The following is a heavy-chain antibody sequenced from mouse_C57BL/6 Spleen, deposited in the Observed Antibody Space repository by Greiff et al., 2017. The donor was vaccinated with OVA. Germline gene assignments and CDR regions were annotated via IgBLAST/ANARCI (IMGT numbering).Heavy chain of an antibody. CDR3: ARDDYGNYGWYFDV. Sequence: EVKLMESGGGLVKPGGSLKLSCAASGFTFSSYAMSWVRQTPEKRLEWVATISDGGSYTYYPDNVKGRFTISRDNAKNNLYLQMSHLKSEDTAMYYCARDDYGNYGWYFDVWGTGTTVTVSS. V-gene: IGHV5-4*01. J-gene: IGHJ1*03. CDR2: ISDGGSYT. CDR1: GFTFSSYA. D-gene: IGHD2-1*01.